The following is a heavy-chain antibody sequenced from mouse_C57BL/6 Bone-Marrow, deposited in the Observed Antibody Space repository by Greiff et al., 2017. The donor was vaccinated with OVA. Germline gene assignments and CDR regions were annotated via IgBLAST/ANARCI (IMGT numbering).Heavy chain of an antibody. CDR2: IWTGGGT. J-gene: IGHJ1*03. D-gene: IGHD4-1*01. CDR1: GFSLTSYA. Sequence: VKLVESGPGLVAPSQSLSITCTVSGFSLTSYAISWVRQPPGKGLEWLGVIWTGGGTNYNSALKSRLSISKDNSKSQVFLKMNSLQTDDTARYYCARYPLTGTWGYFDVWGTGTTVTVSS. V-gene: IGHV2-9-1*01. CDR3: ARYPLTGTWGYFDV.